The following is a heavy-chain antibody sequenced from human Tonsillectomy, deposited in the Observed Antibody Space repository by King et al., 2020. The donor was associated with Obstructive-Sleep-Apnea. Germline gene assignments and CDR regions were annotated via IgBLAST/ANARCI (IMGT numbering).Heavy chain of an antibody. D-gene: IGHD4-17*01. Sequence: VQLQESGPGLVKPSQTLSLTCTVSVGSISSGGYYWSWIRQHPGKGLEWFGYIYYSGGTFSNPSLKIRVTISVATSKNQFSLKLSSVTAADTAVYYCVRDRRGYGDYPFDYWGQGTLVTVSS. V-gene: IGHV4-31*03. J-gene: IGHJ4*01. CDR2: IYYSGGT. CDR3: VRDRRGYGDYPFDY. CDR1: VGSISSGGYY.